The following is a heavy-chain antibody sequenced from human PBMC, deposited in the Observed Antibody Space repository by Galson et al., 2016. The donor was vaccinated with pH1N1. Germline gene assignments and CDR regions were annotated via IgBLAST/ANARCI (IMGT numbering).Heavy chain of an antibody. J-gene: IGHJ4*02. D-gene: IGHD6-6*01. CDR3: AKQLVAD. CDR1: GFTISDYW. Sequence: SLRLSCASSGFTISDYWMTWVRQAPGKGLEWVANIKQDGSEKYYVDSVKGRLTISRDNAKNSLYLQMNSLRAEDTAVYYCAKQLVADWGQGTLVTVSS. V-gene: IGHV3-7*01. CDR2: IKQDGSEK.